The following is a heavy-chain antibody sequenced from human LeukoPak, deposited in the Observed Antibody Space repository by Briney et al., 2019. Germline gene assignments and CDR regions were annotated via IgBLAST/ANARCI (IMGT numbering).Heavy chain of an antibody. V-gene: IGHV4-59*08. D-gene: IGHD6-19*01. J-gene: IGHJ4*02. CDR3: ARQSDSSGWQSDY. CDR2: IYYSGST. CDR1: GGSISSYY. Sequence: PSETLSLTCTVSGGSISSYYWSWIRQPPGKGLEWIGYIYYSGSTNYNPSLKSRVTISVDTSKNQFSLKLSSVTAADTAVYYCARQSDSSGWQSDYWGQGTLVTVSS.